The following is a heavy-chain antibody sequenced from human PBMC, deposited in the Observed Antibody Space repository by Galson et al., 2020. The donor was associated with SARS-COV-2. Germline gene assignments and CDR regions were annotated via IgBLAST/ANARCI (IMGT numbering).Heavy chain of an antibody. D-gene: IGHD2-2*01. CDR3: ARRSTNSWRFDY. CDR1: GYTFTDYN. V-gene: IGHV1-2*02. Sequence: ASVKVSCKASGYTFTDYNIHWVRQVPGQGLEWMGWINPNSGGTNSAQMFQGRVTMTSDTSITTAYMELSRLTSDDVAVYYCARRSTNSWRFDYWGQGTLVTVSS. J-gene: IGHJ4*02. CDR2: INPNSGGT.